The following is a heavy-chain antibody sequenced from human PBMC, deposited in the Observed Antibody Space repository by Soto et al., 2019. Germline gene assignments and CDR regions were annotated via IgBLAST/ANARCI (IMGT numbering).Heavy chain of an antibody. J-gene: IGHJ6*02. D-gene: IGHD2-21*02. CDR3: ASWGHIVLVTATRTGGMDV. V-gene: IGHV1-69*01. CDR1: GGTFSSYA. CDR2: IIPIFGTA. Sequence: QVQLVQSGAEVKKPGSSVKVSCKASGGTFSSYAISWVRQAPGQGLEWMGGIIPIFGTANYAQKFQGRVTITADESTSTAYMELSSLRSDDTAVYYCASWGHIVLVTATRTGGMDVWGQGTTVTVSS.